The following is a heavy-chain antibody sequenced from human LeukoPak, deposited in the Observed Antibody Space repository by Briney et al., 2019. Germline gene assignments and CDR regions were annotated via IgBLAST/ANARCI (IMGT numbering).Heavy chain of an antibody. V-gene: IGHV3-30*18. CDR1: GFTFWSYG. CDR2: ISYDGGNK. Sequence: GGSLRLSCAASGFTFWSYGMHWVRQAPGKGLEWVAVISYDGGNKYYADSVKGRFTISRDNSKNTLYLQMNSLRAEDTAVYYCAKDRRMMSYYYGMDVWGQGTTVTVSS. J-gene: IGHJ6*02. D-gene: IGHD3-16*01. CDR3: AKDRRMMSYYYGMDV.